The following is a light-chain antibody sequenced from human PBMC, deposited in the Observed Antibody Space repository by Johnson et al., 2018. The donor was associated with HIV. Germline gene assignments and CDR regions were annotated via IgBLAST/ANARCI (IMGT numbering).Light chain of an antibody. CDR1: SSNIGNNF. CDR3: GTWDSSLSAYV. V-gene: IGLV1-51*01. J-gene: IGLJ1*01. Sequence: QSVLTQPPSVSAAPGQKVTISCSGSSSNIGNNFVSWYQQLPGTATKVLIYDTSKRPSGIPDRFSGSKSGTSATLGITGLQTGDEADYYCGTWDSSLSAYVFGTGTKVTVL. CDR2: DTS.